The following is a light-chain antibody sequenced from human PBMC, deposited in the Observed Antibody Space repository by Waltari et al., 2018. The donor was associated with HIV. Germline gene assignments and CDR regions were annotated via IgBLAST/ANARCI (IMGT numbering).Light chain of an antibody. CDR3: QQYGHSPPYT. CDR2: GAS. J-gene: IGKJ2*01. CDR1: QSISSTY. Sequence: EIVLTQSPGTLSLSPGDRVTLSCRHSQSISSTYLAWHPQKPGQAPRLRIFGASNRDNGVTDRFSGSGSGTDFTLTISGLEPEDFAVYYCQQYGHSPPYTFGQGTKLEIK. V-gene: IGKV3-20*01.